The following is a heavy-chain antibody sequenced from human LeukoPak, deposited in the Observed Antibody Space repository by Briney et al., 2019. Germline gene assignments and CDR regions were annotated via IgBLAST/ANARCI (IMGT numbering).Heavy chain of an antibody. J-gene: IGHJ6*04. CDR1: GGSLSGYF. V-gene: IGHV4-34*01. D-gene: IGHD2/OR15-2a*01. Sequence: SETLSLTCAVYGGSLSGYFYSWIRKPPGKGLEWIGETDPSGITYYKPSLKSRATISVDTSKNQFSLKLESVTAADTAVYYCGRRCVSYFHQDVWSTGTTVIVSS. CDR2: TDPSGIT. CDR3: GRRCVSYFHQDV.